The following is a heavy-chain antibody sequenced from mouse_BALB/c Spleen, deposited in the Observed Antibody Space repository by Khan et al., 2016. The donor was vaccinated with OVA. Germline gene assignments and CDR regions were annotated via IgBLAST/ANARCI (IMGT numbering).Heavy chain of an antibody. V-gene: IGHV1-77*01. J-gene: IGHJ3*01. CDR1: GFTFTDYY. Sequence: QIQLVQSGAELARPGASVKLSCKASGFTFTDYYINWVKQRTGQGLEWIGEISPGSGDTYYNERFKGKATLTADTSSSTAYMQLSSLTSEASAVYFGARRNYFGYTFAYWGQGTLVTVSA. D-gene: IGHD1-2*01. CDR3: ARRNYFGYTFAY. CDR2: ISPGSGDT.